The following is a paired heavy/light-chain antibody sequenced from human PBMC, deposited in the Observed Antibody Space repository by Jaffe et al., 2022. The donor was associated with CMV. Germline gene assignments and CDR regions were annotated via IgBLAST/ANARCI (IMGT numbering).Light chain of an antibody. CDR2: KVS. J-gene: IGKJ1*01. CDR1: QSLVYSDGNTY. V-gene: IGKV2-30*01. CDR3: MQGTHWPWT. Sequence: DVVMTQSPLSLPVTLGQPASISCRSSQSLVYSDGNTYLNWFQQRPGQSPRRLIYKVSNRDSGVPDRFSGSGSGTDFTLKISRVEAEDVGVYYCMQGTHWPWTFGQGTKVEIK.
Heavy chain of an antibody. Sequence: EVQLVESGGGLVQPGGSLRLSCAASGFTFSSYSMNWVRQAPGKGLEWVSYISSSSSTIYYADSVKGRFTISRDNAKNSLYLQMNSLRDEDTAVYYCARDDLYYDFWSGYKGTYGMDVWGQGTTVTVSS. V-gene: IGHV3-48*02. D-gene: IGHD3-3*01. CDR2: ISSSSSTI. CDR3: ARDDLYYDFWSGYKGTYGMDV. CDR1: GFTFSSYS. J-gene: IGHJ6*02.